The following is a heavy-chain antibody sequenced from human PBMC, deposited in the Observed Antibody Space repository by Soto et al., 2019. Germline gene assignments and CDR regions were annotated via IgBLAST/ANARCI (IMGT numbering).Heavy chain of an antibody. CDR3: ARDGWGSNWYFDL. V-gene: IGHV3-30*03. D-gene: IGHD3-16*01. J-gene: IGHJ2*01. CDR1: GVTFKDYG. Sequence: GGSLRLSCGAPGVTFKDYGMHWVRQAPGKGLEWVAVISYDGKQTYYADSVKGRFTISKDKPKRTLFLQMNSLRVDDTAVYYCARDGWGSNWYFDLWGRGTLVTVSS. CDR2: ISYDGKQT.